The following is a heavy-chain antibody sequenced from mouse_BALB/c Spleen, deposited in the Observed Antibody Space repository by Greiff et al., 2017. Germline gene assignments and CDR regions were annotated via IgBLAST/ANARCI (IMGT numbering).Heavy chain of an antibody. D-gene: IGHD4-1*01. Sequence: VKVVESGPGLVAPSQSLSITCTVSGFSLTSYGVHWVRQPPGKGLEWLGVIWAGGSTNYNSALMSRLSISKDNSKSQVFLKMNSLQTDDTAMYYCARGSNWDAVDYWGQGTTLTVSS. V-gene: IGHV2-9*02. CDR2: IWAGGST. CDR1: GFSLTSYG. J-gene: IGHJ2*01. CDR3: ARGSNWDAVDY.